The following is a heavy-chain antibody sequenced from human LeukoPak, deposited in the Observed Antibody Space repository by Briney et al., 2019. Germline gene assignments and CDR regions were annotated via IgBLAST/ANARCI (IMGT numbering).Heavy chain of an antibody. D-gene: IGHD2-21*02. Sequence: GGSLRLSCVASGFTFNSYVMSWVRQAPGKRLEWVSSIGVTGSVTYYADSVKGRFTISRDNSKNTLYLQMNSLRAEDTAVYYCAGTTCGGDCYSEYWGQGTQVTVSS. J-gene: IGHJ4*02. CDR3: AGTTCGGDCYSEY. V-gene: IGHV3-23*01. CDR2: IGVTGSVT. CDR1: GFTFNSYV.